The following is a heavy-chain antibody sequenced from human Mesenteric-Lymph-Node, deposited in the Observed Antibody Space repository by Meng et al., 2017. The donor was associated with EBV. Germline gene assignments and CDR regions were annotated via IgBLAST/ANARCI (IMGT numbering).Heavy chain of an antibody. CDR3: AIEHTSTWYQGSFDY. D-gene: IGHD6-13*01. CDR1: GYTFTSYV. CDR2: INADKANT. Sequence: QGQLVQAGAGVKKPGASVKVSCKTTGYTFTSYVIHWVRQAPGQRLEWMGWINADKANTKYSQKFQGRVTITRDTSANTAYMELSSLGSEDTAVYYCAIEHTSTWYQGSFDYWGQGTLVTVSS. V-gene: IGHV1-3*01. J-gene: IGHJ4*02.